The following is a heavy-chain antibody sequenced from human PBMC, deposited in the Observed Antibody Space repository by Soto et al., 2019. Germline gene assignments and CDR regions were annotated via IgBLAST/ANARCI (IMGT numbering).Heavy chain of an antibody. Sequence: PSHTLSLTCAISGDSVASNSAAWNLIRQSPSRGLEWLGRTYYRSKWYNDYAVSVKSRITINPDTSKNQFSLQLNSVTPEDTAVYYCARGYSSSSIGWFDPWGQGTLVTAPQ. V-gene: IGHV6-1*01. CDR2: TYYRSKWYN. CDR3: ARGYSSSSIGWFDP. CDR1: GDSVASNSAA. J-gene: IGHJ5*02. D-gene: IGHD6-6*01.